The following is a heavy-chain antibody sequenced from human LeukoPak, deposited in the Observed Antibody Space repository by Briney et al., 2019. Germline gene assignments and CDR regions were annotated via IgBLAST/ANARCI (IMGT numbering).Heavy chain of an antibody. D-gene: IGHD3-10*01. J-gene: IGHJ4*02. CDR3: AADHLFNYYGSGSYPNPDY. CDR2: IVVGSGST. V-gene: IGHV1-58*01. CDR1: GFTFTSSA. Sequence: SVKVSCKASGFTFTSSALQWVRQARGQRLEWIGWIVVGSGSTNYAQKFQERVTITRHMSTSTAYMELSSLRHEDTAVYYCAADHLFNYYGSGSYPNPDYWGQGTLVTVSS.